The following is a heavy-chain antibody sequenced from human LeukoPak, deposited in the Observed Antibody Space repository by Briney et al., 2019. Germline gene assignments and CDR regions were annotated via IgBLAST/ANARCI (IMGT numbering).Heavy chain of an antibody. V-gene: IGHV3-21*01. D-gene: IGHD4-17*01. Sequence: GGSLRLSCAASGFTFSSYSLNWVRQAPGKGLEWVSSISSSSSYIYYADSVKGRFTISRDNAKNSLYLQMNSLRAEDTAVYYCARAFSHYADYWGQGTLVTVSS. CDR2: ISSSSSYI. CDR1: GFTFSSYS. CDR3: ARAFSHYADY. J-gene: IGHJ4*02.